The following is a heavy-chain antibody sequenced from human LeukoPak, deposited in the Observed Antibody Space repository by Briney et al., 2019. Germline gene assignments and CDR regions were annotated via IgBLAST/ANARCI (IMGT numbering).Heavy chain of an antibody. Sequence: GGSLRLSCAVSGFTFSSYSMHWVRQAPGKGLEWVAIIWYDGSNKYYADSVKGRFTVSRDNSKNTLYLQMNSLRAEDTAVYYCASAGSFWRGYPYYFDYWGQGTLVTVSS. CDR2: IWYDGSNK. D-gene: IGHD3-3*01. V-gene: IGHV3-33*01. CDR3: ASAGSFWRGYPYYFDY. J-gene: IGHJ4*02. CDR1: GFTFSSYS.